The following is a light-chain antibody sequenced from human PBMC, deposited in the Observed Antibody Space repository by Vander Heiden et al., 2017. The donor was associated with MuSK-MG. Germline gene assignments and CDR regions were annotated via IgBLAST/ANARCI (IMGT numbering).Light chain of an antibody. Sequence: DIQMTQSPSSLSASVGDRVTSPCRASQSISSYLDWYQQKPGKAPKLMIYAASRGKSGAPLRFSGSGSGTDFTLTSSRLQHEDCANYYWQQSYSTWAFGQGTKVEIK. CDR3: QQSYSTWA. CDR2: AAS. CDR1: QSISSY. J-gene: IGKJ1*01. V-gene: IGKV1-39*01.